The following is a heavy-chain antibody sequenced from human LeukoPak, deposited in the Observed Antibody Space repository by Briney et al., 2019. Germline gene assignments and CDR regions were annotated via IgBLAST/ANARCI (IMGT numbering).Heavy chain of an antibody. J-gene: IGHJ4*02. CDR3: ARNIKTDITIFGVVYFDY. Sequence: PSETLSLTYTVSGGSISSSTYYWGWIRQPPGKGLEWIGYIYYSGSTYYNPSLKSRVTISVDTSKNQFSLKLSSVTAADTAVYYCARNIKTDITIFGVVYFDYWGQGTLVTVSS. CDR1: GGSISSSTYY. V-gene: IGHV4-30-4*08. CDR2: IYYSGST. D-gene: IGHD3-3*01.